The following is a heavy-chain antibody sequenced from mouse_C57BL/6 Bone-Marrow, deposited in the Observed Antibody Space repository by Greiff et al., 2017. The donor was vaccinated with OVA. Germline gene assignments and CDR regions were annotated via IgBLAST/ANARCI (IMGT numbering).Heavy chain of an antibody. CDR1: GFTFSSYA. V-gene: IGHV5-4*03. Sequence: EVKVEESGGGLVKPGGSLKLSCAASGFTFSSYAMSWVRQTPEKRLEWVATISDGGSYTYYPDNVKGRFTISRDNAKNNLYLQMSHLKSEDTAMYYCARYYYGSSYRGYAMDYWGQGTSVTVSS. CDR3: ARYYYGSSYRGYAMDY. D-gene: IGHD1-1*01. J-gene: IGHJ4*01. CDR2: ISDGGSYT.